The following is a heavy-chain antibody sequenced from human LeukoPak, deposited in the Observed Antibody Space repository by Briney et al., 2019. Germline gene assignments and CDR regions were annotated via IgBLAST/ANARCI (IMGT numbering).Heavy chain of an antibody. V-gene: IGHV3-20*04. CDR2: INWNGGST. Sequence: PGGSLRLSCAASGFTFDDYGMSWVRQAPGKGLEWVSGINWNGGSTGYADSVKGRFTISRDNAKNSLYLQMNSLRAEDTALYYCARGVSDYGGDFGWFDPWGQGTLVTVSS. D-gene: IGHD4-23*01. J-gene: IGHJ5*02. CDR3: ARGVSDYGGDFGWFDP. CDR1: GFTFDDYG.